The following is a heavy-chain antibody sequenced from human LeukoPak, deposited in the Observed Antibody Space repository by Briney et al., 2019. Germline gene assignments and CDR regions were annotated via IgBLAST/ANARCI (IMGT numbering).Heavy chain of an antibody. CDR1: GFTFSAYD. D-gene: IGHD2-2*03. CDR2: TSRSSGA. CDR3: AQSGYFAFDM. J-gene: IGHJ3*02. Sequence: QPGGSLRLSCVGSGFTFSAYDMQWVRQAPGKGLEWVSGTSRSSGAHYTDSVKGRFTISRDNSKDTLYLQMDSLRAEDTAVYYCAQSGYFAFDMWGQGTMVTVSS. V-gene: IGHV3-23*01.